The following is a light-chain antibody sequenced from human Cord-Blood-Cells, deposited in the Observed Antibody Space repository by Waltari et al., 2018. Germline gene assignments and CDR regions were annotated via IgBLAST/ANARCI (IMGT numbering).Light chain of an antibody. CDR3: QQCGSSNPYS. V-gene: IGKV3-20*01. CDR2: GAA. CDR1: QSVSSSY. J-gene: IGKJ2*03. Sequence: EIVLTQSPGTLSLSPGERATLSCRASQSVSSSYLAWYQQKPGQAPRLLIYGAASRATGIPDRFSGSGSGTDFTLTISRLEPEDFAVYYCQQCGSSNPYSFGQGTKLEIK.